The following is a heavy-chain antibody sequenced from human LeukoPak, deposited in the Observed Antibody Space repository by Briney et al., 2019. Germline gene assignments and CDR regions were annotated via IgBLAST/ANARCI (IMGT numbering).Heavy chain of an antibody. V-gene: IGHV3-21*01. CDR2: ISSSSSYI. Sequence: GGSLRLSCAASGFTFSSYGMHWVRQAPGKGLEWVSSISSSSSYIYYADSVKGRFTISRDNAKNSLYLQMNSLRAEDTAVYYCARGPTVLRYFDWLFYFDYWGQGTLVTVSS. J-gene: IGHJ4*02. CDR3: ARGPTVLRYFDWLFYFDY. CDR1: GFTFSSYG. D-gene: IGHD3-9*01.